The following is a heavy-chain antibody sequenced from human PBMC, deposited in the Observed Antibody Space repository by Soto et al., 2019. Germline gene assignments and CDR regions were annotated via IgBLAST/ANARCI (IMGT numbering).Heavy chain of an antibody. Sequence: PSETLSLTFSVSGGSIKNTNYHWGWIRQPPGKGLELIGTLYYRGATDYNPSLKTRVTISVDTSKNLLSFNLSSVTAADTAVYYCFGVTAATLDXWGQATLVTVSX. CDR1: GGSIKNTNYH. CDR3: FGVTAATLDX. J-gene: IGHJ4*01. D-gene: IGHD2-15*01. CDR2: LYYRGAT. V-gene: IGHV4-39*01.